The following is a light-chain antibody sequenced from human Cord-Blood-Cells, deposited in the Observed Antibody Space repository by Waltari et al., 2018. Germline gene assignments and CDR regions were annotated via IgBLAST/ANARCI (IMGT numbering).Light chain of an antibody. CDR3: NSRDSSGNHLV. CDR1: SLRSYY. Sequence: SSELTQDPAVSVALGQTVRITCQGDSLRSYYASWYQQKPGQAPVLVIYGKNNRPSGIPGLFTGSSSGNTASLTITGAQAEDEADYYCNSRDSSGNHLVFGGGTKLTVL. V-gene: IGLV3-19*01. J-gene: IGLJ2*01. CDR2: GKN.